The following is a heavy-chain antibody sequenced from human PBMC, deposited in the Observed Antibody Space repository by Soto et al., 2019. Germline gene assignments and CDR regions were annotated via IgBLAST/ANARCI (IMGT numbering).Heavy chain of an antibody. CDR1: GFTFSSYW. CDR2: IKEDGSEK. CDR3: ARTRFWSGYWSPIY. D-gene: IGHD3-3*01. J-gene: IGHJ4*02. V-gene: IGHV3-7*05. Sequence: PGGSLRLSCAASGFTFSSYWMSWVRQAPGKGLEWVANIKEDGSEKYYVDSVKGRFTISRDNAKNSLYLQMNSLRAEDTAVYYCARTRFWSGYWSPIYWGQGTLVTVSS.